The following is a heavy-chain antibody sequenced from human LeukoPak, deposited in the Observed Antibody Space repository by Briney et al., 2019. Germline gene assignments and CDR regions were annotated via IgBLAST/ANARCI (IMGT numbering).Heavy chain of an antibody. V-gene: IGHV3-7*01. CDR1: GFTFSSYW. D-gene: IGHD3-9*01. CDR2: IKQGGGEK. Sequence: GGSLLLSCAASGFTFSSYWMSWVRQAPGKGLEGVANIKQGGGEKYYVGSVKGRFTISRDNAKNSLYLQMNSLRAEDTAVYYCARVSAYYDILTGYIYYFDYWGQGTLVTVSS. J-gene: IGHJ4*02. CDR3: ARVSAYYDILTGYIYYFDY.